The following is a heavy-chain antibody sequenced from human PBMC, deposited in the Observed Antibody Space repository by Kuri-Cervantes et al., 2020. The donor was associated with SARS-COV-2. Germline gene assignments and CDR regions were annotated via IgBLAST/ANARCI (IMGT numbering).Heavy chain of an antibody. D-gene: IGHD3-22*01. V-gene: IGHV1-18*01. CDR3: AREGVDHLDSSAFFIWDL. CDR2: ISGFSGTT. CDR1: GYTFSKYT. J-gene: IGHJ4*01. Sequence: ASVKVSCKASGYTFSKYTITWVRQAPGQGLEWMGWISGFSGTTKYAETFQGRVTMTTDTSTSTAYMELRSLTSADAAIYYCAREGVDHLDSSAFFIWDLWGQGTLVTVSS.